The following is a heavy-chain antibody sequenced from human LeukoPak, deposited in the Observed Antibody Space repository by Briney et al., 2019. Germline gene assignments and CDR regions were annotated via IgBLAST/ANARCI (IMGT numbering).Heavy chain of an antibody. CDR1: GFTSSSYA. V-gene: IGHV3-30-3*01. D-gene: IGHD4-17*01. CDR2: ISYDGSNK. CDR3: ASSGDLDAFDI. J-gene: IGHJ3*02. Sequence: GSLRLSCAASGFTSSSYAMHWVRQAPGKGLEWVAVISYDGSNKYYADSVKGRFTISRDNSKNTLYLQMNSLRAEDTAVYYCASSGDLDAFDIWGQGTMVTVSS.